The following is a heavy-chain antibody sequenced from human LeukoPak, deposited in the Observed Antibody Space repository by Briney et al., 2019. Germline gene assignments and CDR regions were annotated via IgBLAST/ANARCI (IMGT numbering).Heavy chain of an antibody. CDR1: GYSFTSYW. Sequence: GESLKISCKGSGYSFTSYWIGWVRQMPGKGLEWMGIIYPGDSDTRYSPSFQGQVTISADKSISTAYLQWSSLKASDTAMYYCARHLPDEFPHYYDSSGYSGVDYLDYWGQGTLVTVSS. CDR3: ARHLPDEFPHYYDSSGYSGVDYLDY. CDR2: IYPGDSDT. V-gene: IGHV5-51*01. J-gene: IGHJ4*02. D-gene: IGHD3-22*01.